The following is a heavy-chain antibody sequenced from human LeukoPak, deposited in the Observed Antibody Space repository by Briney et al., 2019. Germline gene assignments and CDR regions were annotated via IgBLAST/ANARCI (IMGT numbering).Heavy chain of an antibody. CDR3: ARRGYRNWYFDL. CDR1: GGSISSSSSC. D-gene: IGHD5-18*01. CDR2: IYYSGST. Sequence: SETLSLTCTVSGGSISSSSSCWGWIRQPPGKGLEWIGRIYYSGSTYYNPSLKSRVTISVDTSKNQFSLKLSSVTAADTAVYYCARRGYRNWYFDLWGRGTLVTVSS. J-gene: IGHJ2*01. V-gene: IGHV4-39*01.